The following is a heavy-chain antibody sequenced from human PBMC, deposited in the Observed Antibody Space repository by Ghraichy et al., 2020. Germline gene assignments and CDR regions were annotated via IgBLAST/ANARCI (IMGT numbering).Heavy chain of an antibody. CDR3: ARDDGSTWCFGY. V-gene: IGHV1-3*04. CDR1: RENVTRNA. D-gene: IGHD6-13*01. CDR2: INTDNGNA. Sequence: ASVKVSCKAARENVTRNAMHWVRQAPGQRHKWMGWINTDNGNAKYSQKFQGRVTITRDTSANTAYMELSSLRSEDTAVYYCARDDGSTWCFGYWGQGTLVTVSS. J-gene: IGHJ4*02.